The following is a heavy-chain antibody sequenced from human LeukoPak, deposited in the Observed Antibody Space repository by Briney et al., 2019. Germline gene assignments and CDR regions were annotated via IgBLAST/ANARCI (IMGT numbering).Heavy chain of an antibody. CDR2: VWYDGNNK. CDR1: GFTFSNYG. J-gene: IGHJ5*02. V-gene: IGHV3-33*01. Sequence: GRSLRLSCEASGFTFSNYGMHWVRQAPGKGLEWVAGVWYDGNNKYYADSVKGRFTISRDNSKNTLSLQMNSLRAEDTAVYYCARVDYGDYGWFDPWGQGTLVTVSS. D-gene: IGHD4-17*01. CDR3: ARVDYGDYGWFDP.